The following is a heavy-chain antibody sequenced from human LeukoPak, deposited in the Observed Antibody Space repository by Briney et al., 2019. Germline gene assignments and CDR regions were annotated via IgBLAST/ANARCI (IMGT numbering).Heavy chain of an antibody. CDR1: GFTFSDYY. CDR3: AKAIWVAATASWFCFDY. Sequence: GGSLRLSCAASGFTFSDYYMSWIRQAPGKGLEWVSYISSSGSTIYYADSVKGRFTISRDNAKNSLYLQMNSLRAEDTAVYYCAKAIWVAATASWFCFDYWGQGTLVTVSS. J-gene: IGHJ4*02. CDR2: ISSSGSTI. D-gene: IGHD6-13*01. V-gene: IGHV3-11*04.